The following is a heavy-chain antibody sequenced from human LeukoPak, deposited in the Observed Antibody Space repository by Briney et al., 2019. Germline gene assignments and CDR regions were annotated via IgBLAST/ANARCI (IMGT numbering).Heavy chain of an antibody. D-gene: IGHD3-10*01. J-gene: IGHJ6*02. V-gene: IGHV4-59*01. CDR1: GDSISSYY. CDR3: ARVNTIYGSGKVTSYYYYGMDV. CDR2: IYYSGST. Sequence: PSETLSLTCTVSGDSISSYYWSWLRQPPGKGLEWIGYIYYSGSTNYNPSLKSRVTISVDTSKNQFSLKLSSVTAADTAVYYCARVNTIYGSGKVTSYYYYGMDVWGQGTTVTVSS.